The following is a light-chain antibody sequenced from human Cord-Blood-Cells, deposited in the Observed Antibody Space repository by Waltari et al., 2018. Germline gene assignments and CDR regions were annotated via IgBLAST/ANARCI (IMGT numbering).Light chain of an antibody. CDR3: AAWDDSLNGWV. V-gene: IGLV1-44*01. J-gene: IGLJ3*02. CDR1: SSNIGSNT. CDR2: SNK. Sequence: QSVLTQPPSASGTPGQRVTISCSGSSSNIGSNTVNWYQQLPGTAPKLLFYSNKQRPSGVLDRLSGSKSSTSASLAISGLQSEDEADYYCAAWDDSLNGWVFGGGTKLTVL.